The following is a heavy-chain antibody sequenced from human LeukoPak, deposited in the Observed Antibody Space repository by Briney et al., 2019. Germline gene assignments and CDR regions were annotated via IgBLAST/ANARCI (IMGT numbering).Heavy chain of an antibody. J-gene: IGHJ3*02. CDR3: AIDPPPYSGISDAFDI. Sequence: ASVKVSCKASGYTFTSYYMHWVRQAPGQGLEWMGIINPSGGSTSYAQKFQGRVTMTRDTSTSTVYMELSSLRSEDTAVYYCAIDPPPYSGISDAFDIWGQGKMATVSS. CDR2: INPSGGST. CDR1: GYTFTSYY. V-gene: IGHV1-46*01. D-gene: IGHD1-26*01.